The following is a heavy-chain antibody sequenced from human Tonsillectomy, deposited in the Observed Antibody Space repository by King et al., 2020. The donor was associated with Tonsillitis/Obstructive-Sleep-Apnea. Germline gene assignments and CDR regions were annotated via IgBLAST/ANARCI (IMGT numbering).Heavy chain of an antibody. Sequence: VQLVESGAEVKKPGESLKLSCKGSGYSFTSYWIGWVRQMPGKGLEWMGIIYPGDSDTRYSPSFQGQVTISADKSISTAYLQWSSLKASDTAMYYCARSPQYYYDSSGYSAFDIWGQGTMVTVSS. J-gene: IGHJ3*02. CDR2: IYPGDSDT. V-gene: IGHV5-51*01. CDR3: ARSPQYYYDSSGYSAFDI. CDR1: GYSFTSYW. D-gene: IGHD3-22*01.